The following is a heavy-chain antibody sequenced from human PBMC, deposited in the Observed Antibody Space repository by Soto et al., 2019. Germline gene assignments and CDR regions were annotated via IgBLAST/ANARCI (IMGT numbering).Heavy chain of an antibody. CDR1: GITFSKAW. J-gene: IGHJ6*02. Sequence: EVQLVESGGGLVKPGGSLRLSCAASGITFSKAWMNWVRQSPGKGLEWVGRIKSKSDGGKTDYAAPVKGRFTISRDDSKNTLCLQMNSLKTEDQAVYYCTRNYYSDYGMDVWGQGTKVTVSS. D-gene: IGHD4-4*01. V-gene: IGHV3-15*01. CDR3: TRNYYSDYGMDV. CDR2: IKSKSDGGKT.